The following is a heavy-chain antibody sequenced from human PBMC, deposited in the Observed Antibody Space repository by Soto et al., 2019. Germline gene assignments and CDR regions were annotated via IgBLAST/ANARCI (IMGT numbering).Heavy chain of an antibody. J-gene: IGHJ4*02. CDR2: INPGNGKT. Sequence: QVQLVQSGAEVKKPGASVRVSCKASGYTFTSYGMNWVRQAPGRRLEWMGWINPGNGKTKYSQKVQGRLIITRDTSAITAYMQLSSLSSEDTAIYYCARGGYFDSSGYLGYWGQGALVTVSS. V-gene: IGHV1-3*01. D-gene: IGHD3-22*01. CDR1: GYTFTSYG. CDR3: ARGGYFDSSGYLGY.